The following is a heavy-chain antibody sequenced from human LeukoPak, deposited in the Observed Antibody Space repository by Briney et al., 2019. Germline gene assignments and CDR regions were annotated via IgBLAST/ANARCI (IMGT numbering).Heavy chain of an antibody. CDR3: ARGMWYCSSTSCYDWFDP. J-gene: IGHJ5*02. CDR2: MNPNSGNT. CDR1: GYTFTSYD. D-gene: IGHD2-2*01. V-gene: IGHV1-8*01. Sequence: ASVKVSCKASGYTFTSYDINWVRQATGQGLEWMGWMNPNSGNTGYAQKFQGRVTMTRNTSISTAYMELSSLRSEDTAVYYCARGMWYCSSTSCYDWFDPWGQGTLVTVSS.